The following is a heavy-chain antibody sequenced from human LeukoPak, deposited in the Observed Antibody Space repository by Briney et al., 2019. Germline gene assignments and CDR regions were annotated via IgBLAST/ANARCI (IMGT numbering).Heavy chain of an antibody. CDR2: IWYDGSKK. Sequence: GGSLRLSCAPSGFTFSNYGIQWVRQAPGKGLEWVAVIWYDGSKKYYADSVKGRFTISRDNSKNTLFLQMNSLTAEDSAAYFCARDRGSFTSGTSYFDYWGQGTLVTVSS. CDR3: ARDRGSFTSGTSYFDY. CDR1: GFTFSNYG. D-gene: IGHD3-10*01. V-gene: IGHV3-33*01. J-gene: IGHJ4*02.